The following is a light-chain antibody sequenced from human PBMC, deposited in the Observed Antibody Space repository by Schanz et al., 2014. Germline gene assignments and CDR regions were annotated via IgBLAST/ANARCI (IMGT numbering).Light chain of an antibody. CDR3: CSYADSSTWV. CDR2: DVS. CDR1: SSDVGGYNY. J-gene: IGLJ3*02. V-gene: IGLV2-8*01. Sequence: QSALTQPPSASGSPGQSVTFSCTGTSSDVGGYNYVSWYQQYPGKAPKLMIYDVSSRPSGVSDRFSGSKAGNTASLTISGLQAEDEADYYCCSYADSSTWVFGGGTKLTVL.